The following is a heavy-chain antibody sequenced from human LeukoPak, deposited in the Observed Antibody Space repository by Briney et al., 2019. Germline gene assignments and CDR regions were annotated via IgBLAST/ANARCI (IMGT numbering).Heavy chain of an antibody. Sequence: PGGSLRLSCAASGFTFSSYAMHWVRQAPGKGLEYVSAISSNGGSTYYANSVKGRFTISRDNSKNTLYLQMGSLRAEDMAVYYCARAPYYYGSGVDYWGQGTPVTVSS. J-gene: IGHJ4*02. V-gene: IGHV3-64*01. CDR2: ISSNGGST. D-gene: IGHD3-10*01. CDR1: GFTFSSYA. CDR3: ARAPYYYGSGVDY.